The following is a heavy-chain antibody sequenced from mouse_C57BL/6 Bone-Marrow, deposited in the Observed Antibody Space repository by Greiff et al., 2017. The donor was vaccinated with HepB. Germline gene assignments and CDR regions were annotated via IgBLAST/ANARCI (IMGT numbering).Heavy chain of an antibody. CDR2: IDPSDSYT. Sequence: QVQLQQSGAELVMPGASVKLSCKASGYTFTSYWMHWVKQRPGQGLEWIGEIDPSDSYTNYNQKFKGKSTLTVDKSSSTAYMQLSSLTSEDSAVYYCARSRYGSRDFDYWGQGTTLTVSS. J-gene: IGHJ2*01. CDR3: ARSRYGSRDFDY. V-gene: IGHV1-69*01. D-gene: IGHD1-1*01. CDR1: GYTFTSYW.